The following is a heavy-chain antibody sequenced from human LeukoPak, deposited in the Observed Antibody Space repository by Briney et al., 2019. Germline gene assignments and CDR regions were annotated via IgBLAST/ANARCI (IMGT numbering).Heavy chain of an antibody. V-gene: IGHV4-31*03. D-gene: IGHD5-12*01. CDR2: IYYSGNT. J-gene: IGHJ5*02. CDR3: ARVDPRGYWFDP. Sequence: SETLSLTCTVSGGSISSGGYYWSWIRQHPGKGLEWIGYIYYSGNTYYNPSLKSRVTISVDTSKNQFSLKLSSVTAADTAVYYCARVDPRGYWFDPWGQGALVTVSS. CDR1: GGSISSGGYY.